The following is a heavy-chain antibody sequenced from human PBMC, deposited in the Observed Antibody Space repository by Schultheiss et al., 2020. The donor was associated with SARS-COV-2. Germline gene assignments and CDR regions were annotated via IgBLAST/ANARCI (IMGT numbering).Heavy chain of an antibody. CDR1: GYSFTSYW. D-gene: IGHD3-22*01. Sequence: GESLKISCKGSGYSFTSYWIGWVRQMPGKGLEWMGIIYPGDSDTRYSPSFQGQVTISADKSISTAYLQWSSLKASDTAMYYCARHPHSVDSSGYYYDYWGQGTLVTVSS. J-gene: IGHJ4*02. CDR3: ARHPHSVDSSGYYYDY. CDR2: IYPGDSDT. V-gene: IGHV5-51*01.